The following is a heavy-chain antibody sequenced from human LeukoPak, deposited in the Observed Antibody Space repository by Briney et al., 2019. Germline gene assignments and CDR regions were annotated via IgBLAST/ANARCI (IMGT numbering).Heavy chain of an antibody. V-gene: IGHV1-69*01. CDR3: AREYYYDSSGTGSAFDI. CDR1: GGTFSSYA. CDR2: IIPIFGTA. Sequence: GSSVKVSCKASGGTFSSYAISWVRQAPGQGLEWMGRIIPIFGTANYAQKFQGRITITADESTSTAYMELSSLRSEDTAVYYCAREYYYDSSGTGSAFDIWGQGTMVTVSS. D-gene: IGHD3-22*01. J-gene: IGHJ3*02.